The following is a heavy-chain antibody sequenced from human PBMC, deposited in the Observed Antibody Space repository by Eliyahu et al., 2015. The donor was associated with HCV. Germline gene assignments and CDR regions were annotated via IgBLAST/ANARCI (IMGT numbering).Heavy chain of an antibody. CDR3: ARDRLYSSGGGGMDV. D-gene: IGHD6-19*01. Sequence: QVQLQESGPGLVKSSETLSLTCTVSGDSMSTYYWSWIRQPPGKGLEWIGYINYYENTNYNPSLKGRVTLSIDTSKNQFSLKLRSVTAADTAVYYCARDRLYSSGGGGMDVWGQGTTVTVSS. CDR2: INYYENT. V-gene: IGHV4-59*01. J-gene: IGHJ6*02. CDR1: GDSMSTYY.